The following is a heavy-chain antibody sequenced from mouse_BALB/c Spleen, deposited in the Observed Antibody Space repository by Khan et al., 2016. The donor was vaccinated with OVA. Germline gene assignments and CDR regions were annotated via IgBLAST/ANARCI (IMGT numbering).Heavy chain of an antibody. CDR2: INTYTGEP. CDR3: ARISSYCYSDV. Sequence: QIQLVQSGPELKKPGETVKISCKASGYTFTNYGMNWVKQAPGKGLKWMGWINTYTGEPTYADDFKGRFVFSLETSASTAYLQISNLNNEDTTTCFCARISSYCYSDVWGAGTTVTVSS. D-gene: IGHD6-2*01. V-gene: IGHV9-3-1*01. J-gene: IGHJ1*01. CDR1: GYTFTNYG.